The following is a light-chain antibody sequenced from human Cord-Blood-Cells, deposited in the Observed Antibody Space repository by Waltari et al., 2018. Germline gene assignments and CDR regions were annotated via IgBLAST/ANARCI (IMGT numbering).Light chain of an antibody. CDR2: AAS. CDR1: QSNSSY. Sequence: DIQMTKSPSSLSASVGDRGTITSRESQSNSSYLNWYQQKPGKAHKLLIYAASSLQSGVPARFSGSGSGTDFTLTSSRLQPEDFAKYYCHQSYSTPLPFGGVTKVEIK. CDR3: HQSYSTPLP. V-gene: IGKV1-39*01. J-gene: IGKJ4*01.